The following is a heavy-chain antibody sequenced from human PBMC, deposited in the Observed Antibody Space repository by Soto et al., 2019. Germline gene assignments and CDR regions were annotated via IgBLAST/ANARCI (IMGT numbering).Heavy chain of an antibody. Sequence: EVQLVESGGGLVKPGGSLRLSCAASGFTFSSYSMNWVRQAPRKGLEWVSSISSGSDYIFYADSVKGRFTISRDNAKNSLFLQMNSLTAEDTAVYYCARSPVGDAFNVWGQGTVVTVSS. J-gene: IGHJ3*01. CDR2: ISSGSDYI. CDR3: ARSPVGDAFNV. CDR1: GFTFSSYS. V-gene: IGHV3-21*01.